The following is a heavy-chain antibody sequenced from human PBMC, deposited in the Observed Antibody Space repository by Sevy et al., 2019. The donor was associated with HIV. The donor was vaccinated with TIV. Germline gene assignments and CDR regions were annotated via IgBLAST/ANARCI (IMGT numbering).Heavy chain of an antibody. CDR1: AFIFSNYA. Sequence: GGSLRLSCAASAFIFSNYAIHWVRRAPGKGLEWVAVISYDGSNKHYAASVKGRFTISRDNSRNTLFLQMNSLRLDDTAVYYCARDPTFSSDTRGYYPFDSWGQGTLVTVSS. CDR2: ISYDGSNK. V-gene: IGHV3-30*04. CDR3: ARDPTFSSDTRGYYPFDS. D-gene: IGHD3-22*01. J-gene: IGHJ4*02.